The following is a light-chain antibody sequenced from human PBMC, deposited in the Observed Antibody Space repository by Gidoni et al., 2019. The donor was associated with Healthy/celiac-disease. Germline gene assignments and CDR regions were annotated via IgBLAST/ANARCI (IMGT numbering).Light chain of an antibody. V-gene: IGKV3D-15*01. CDR1: QSVSSN. J-gene: IGKJ2*01. CDR2: GAS. Sequence: EIVMTQSPATLSVSPGERATLSCRASQSVSSNLAWYQQKPGQAPRLLIYGASIRATGIPARFSGSGSGTEFTLTISSLQSEDFAVYYCQQYNNWPITFGQGNKLEIK. CDR3: QQYNNWPIT.